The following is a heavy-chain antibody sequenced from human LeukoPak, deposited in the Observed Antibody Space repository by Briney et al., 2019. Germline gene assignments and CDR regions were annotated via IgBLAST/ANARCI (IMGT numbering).Heavy chain of an antibody. D-gene: IGHD2/OR15-2a*01. CDR2: IYSGGSI. J-gene: IGHJ3*02. Sequence: GGSLRLSCAASGFTVSSNYMSWVRQAPGKGLEWVSVIYSGGSINYADSVKGRFTISRDNSKNTLFLQMNSLTAEDTAVYYCARDSIGGRGAFDIWGQGTMVTVSS. CDR1: GFTVSSNY. CDR3: ARDSIGGRGAFDI. V-gene: IGHV3-66*01.